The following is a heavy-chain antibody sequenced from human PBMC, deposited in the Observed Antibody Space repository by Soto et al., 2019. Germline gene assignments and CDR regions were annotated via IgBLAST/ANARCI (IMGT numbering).Heavy chain of an antibody. D-gene: IGHD3-10*01. J-gene: IGHJ3*02. V-gene: IGHV4-39*07. Sequence: SETLSLTCSVSGGSISSSSYFWGWIRQPPGKGLEWIGSIYYSGSTYYNPSLKSRVTISVDTSKNQFSLKLSSVTAADTAVYYCARGGWFQRRSFDIWGQGTMVTVSS. CDR2: IYYSGST. CDR1: GGSISSSSYF. CDR3: ARGGWFQRRSFDI.